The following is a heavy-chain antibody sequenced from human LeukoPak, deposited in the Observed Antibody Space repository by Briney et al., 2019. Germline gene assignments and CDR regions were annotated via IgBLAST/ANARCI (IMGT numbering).Heavy chain of an antibody. CDR2: ISGGGGST. D-gene: IGHD3-3*01. CDR1: GFTFSGYA. V-gene: IGHV3-23*01. Sequence: GSLRLSCAASGFTFSGYAMSWVRQAPGKGLEWVSAISGGGGSTFYADSVKGRFTISRDKSKNTLYLQMNSLRAEDTAVYYCAKEGDFWNGHYFDYWGQGTLVTVSS. J-gene: IGHJ4*02. CDR3: AKEGDFWNGHYFDY.